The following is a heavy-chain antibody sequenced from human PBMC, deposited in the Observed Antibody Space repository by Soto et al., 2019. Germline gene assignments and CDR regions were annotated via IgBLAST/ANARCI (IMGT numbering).Heavy chain of an antibody. CDR1: GYTFTSYH. CDR2: INPSGGST. J-gene: IGHJ4*02. Sequence: QVQLVQSGAEVKKPGASVKVSCTASGYTFTSYHMHWVRQAPGQGLEWMGIINPSGGSTSYAQKLQSRDTMTSDTSTSTVYMELSSLRSEDTAVYQCAGARVPGSLYYFDYWGQGTLVTVSS. CDR3: AGARVPGSLYYFDY. V-gene: IGHV1-46*03. D-gene: IGHD1-1*01.